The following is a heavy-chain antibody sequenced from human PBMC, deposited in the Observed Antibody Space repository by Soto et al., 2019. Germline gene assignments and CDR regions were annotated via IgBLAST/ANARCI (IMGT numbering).Heavy chain of an antibody. V-gene: IGHV1-69*01. Sequence: QVQLVQSGAEVKKPGSSVKVSCKASGGTFSSYAFSWVRQAPGQRLEWMGGILPVFGTTNYAQRFQDRLTITADESTGTAYMDLSSLRSDDTAVYYCFLGRTTPVGGVLDFWGQGTLVTVSS. CDR3: FLGRTTPVGGVLDF. J-gene: IGHJ4*02. CDR1: GGTFSSYA. CDR2: ILPVFGTT. D-gene: IGHD3-16*01.